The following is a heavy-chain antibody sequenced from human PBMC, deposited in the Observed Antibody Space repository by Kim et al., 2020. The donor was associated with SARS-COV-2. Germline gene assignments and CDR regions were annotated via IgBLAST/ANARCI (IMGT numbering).Heavy chain of an antibody. CDR1: GGSISSGGYY. CDR3: ARRYCSGGSCYGFGY. CDR2: IYYSGST. Sequence: SETLSLTRTVSGGSISSGGYYWSWIRQHPGKGLEWIGYIYYSGSTYYNPSLKSRVTISVDTSKNQFSLKLSSVTAADTAVYYCARRYCSGGSCYGFGYWGQGTLVTVSS. D-gene: IGHD2-15*01. V-gene: IGHV4-31*03. J-gene: IGHJ4*02.